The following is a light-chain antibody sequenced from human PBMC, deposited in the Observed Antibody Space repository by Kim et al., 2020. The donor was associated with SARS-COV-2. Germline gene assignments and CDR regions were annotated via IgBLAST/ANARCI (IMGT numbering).Light chain of an antibody. CDR1: QSVSSSY. Sequence: LSPGERATLSCRASQSVSSSYLAWYQQKPGQAPGLLIYGASTRAGGTPDRFSGSGSGTDFTLTISRLGPEDIAVYYCQHYGTSPYGFGQGTKLEI. V-gene: IGKV3-20*01. CDR3: QHYGTSPYG. J-gene: IGKJ2*03. CDR2: GAS.